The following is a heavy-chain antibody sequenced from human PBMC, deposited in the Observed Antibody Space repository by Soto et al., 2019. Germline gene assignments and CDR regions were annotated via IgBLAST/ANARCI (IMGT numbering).Heavy chain of an antibody. D-gene: IGHD3-10*01. CDR1: DGCSCSGCSC. CDR2: IYYSGST. Sequence: SHKRSVGDGCSCSGCSCCIRKRQPPGKGLEWIGYIYYSGSTNYNPSLKSRVTISVDTSKNQFSLNLSAVTAADTAVYYCARDSGSAWNPGVWGQGTLVTVSS. J-gene: IGHJ4*02. V-gene: IGHV4-61*01. CDR3: ARDSGSAWNPGV.